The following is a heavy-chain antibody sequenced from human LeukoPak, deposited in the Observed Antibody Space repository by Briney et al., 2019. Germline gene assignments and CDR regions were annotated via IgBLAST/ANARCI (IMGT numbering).Heavy chain of an antibody. D-gene: IGHD6-13*01. J-gene: IGHJ4*02. CDR2: IHYTGST. Sequence: TTSETLSLTCTVSGGSISSYYWSWIRQPPGKGLEWIGYIHYTGSTNYNPSLKSRVTISVDTSKNQFSLKLSSVTAADTAVYYCARQEQQLVLRVGYFDYWGQGTLVTVSS. CDR3: ARQEQQLVLRVGYFDY. V-gene: IGHV4-59*08. CDR1: GGSISSYY.